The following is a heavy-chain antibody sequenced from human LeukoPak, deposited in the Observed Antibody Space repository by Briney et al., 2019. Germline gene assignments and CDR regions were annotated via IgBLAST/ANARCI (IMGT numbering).Heavy chain of an antibody. Sequence: PSETLSLTCAVYGGSFSGYYWTWIRQPPGKGLEWIGEINHSGNTNYNPSLKSRVAISVDTSKNQFSLKLSSVIAADTAMYYCARVTMIVVVNWFDPWGQGTLVTVSS. CDR1: GGSFSGYY. V-gene: IGHV4-34*01. CDR3: ARVTMIVVVNWFDP. D-gene: IGHD3-22*01. CDR2: INHSGNT. J-gene: IGHJ5*02.